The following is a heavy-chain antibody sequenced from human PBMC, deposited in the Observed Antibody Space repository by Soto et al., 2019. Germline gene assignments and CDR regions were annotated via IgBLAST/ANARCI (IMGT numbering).Heavy chain of an antibody. CDR3: ARDKGSSSSYFDY. J-gene: IGHJ4*02. V-gene: IGHV3-33*01. Sequence: QVQLVESGGGVVQPGRSLRLSCAASGFFFSSYGMHWVRQAPGKGLEWVAVIWYDGSNKYYADSVKGRFTISRDNSKNTLYLQMNSLRAEDTAVYYCARDKGSSSSYFDYWGQGTLATVSS. D-gene: IGHD6-6*01. CDR2: IWYDGSNK. CDR1: GFFFSSYG.